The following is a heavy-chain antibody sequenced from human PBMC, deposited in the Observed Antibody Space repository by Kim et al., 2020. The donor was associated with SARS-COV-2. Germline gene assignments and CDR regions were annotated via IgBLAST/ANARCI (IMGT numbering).Heavy chain of an antibody. V-gene: IGHV3-48*02. J-gene: IGHJ6*02. D-gene: IGHD3-10*01. CDR2: ISSSSSIK. Sequence: GGSLRLSCAASGFIFSSYNMNWVRQAPGKGLEWVSYISSSSSIKYYADSVKGRFTISRDNAKNSLYLQMNSLRDEDTAVYYCARSYYYGSGSYYKPALSYGMDVWGQGTTVTVSS. CDR3: ARSYYYGSGSYYKPALSYGMDV. CDR1: GFIFSSYN.